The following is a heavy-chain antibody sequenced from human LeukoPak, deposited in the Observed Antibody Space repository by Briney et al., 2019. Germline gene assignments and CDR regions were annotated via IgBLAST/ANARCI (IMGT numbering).Heavy chain of an antibody. Sequence: ASVKVSCKASGYTFTGYYMHWVRQAPGQGLEWMGRIIPILGIANYAQKFQGRVTITADKSTSTAYMELSSLRSEDTAVYYCASSPTIFHWFDPWGQGTLVTVSS. CDR3: ASSPTIFHWFDP. CDR2: IIPILGIA. V-gene: IGHV1-69*02. D-gene: IGHD3-3*01. CDR1: GYTFTGYY. J-gene: IGHJ5*02.